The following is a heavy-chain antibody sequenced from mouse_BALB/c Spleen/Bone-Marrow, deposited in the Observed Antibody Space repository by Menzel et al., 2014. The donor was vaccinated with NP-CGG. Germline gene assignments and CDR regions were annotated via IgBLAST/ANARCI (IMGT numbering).Heavy chain of an antibody. CDR2: IRLKSNNYAT. CDR3: TRGYYYGSSYVFDY. Sequence: EVQVVESGGGLVQPGGSMTLSCVASGFTFSNYWMNWVRQSPEKGLEWVAEIRLKSNNYATHYAESVKGRFTISRDDSKSSVYLQMNNLRAEDTGIYYCTRGYYYGSSYVFDYWGQGTTLTVSS. J-gene: IGHJ2*01. CDR1: GFTFSNYW. D-gene: IGHD1-1*01. V-gene: IGHV6-6*02.